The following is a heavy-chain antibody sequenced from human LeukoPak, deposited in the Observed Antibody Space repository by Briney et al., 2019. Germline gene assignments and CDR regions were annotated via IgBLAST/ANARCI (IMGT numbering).Heavy chain of an antibody. CDR2: IYYSENT. V-gene: IGHV4-59*01. D-gene: IGHD3-22*01. CDR1: GVSISSYY. CDR3: AGGNFYDSSGHPYHFHY. Sequence: PSETLSLTCTVSGVSISSYYWSWIRQPPGKGLEWIGYIYYSENTNYNSSLKSRVTISEDTFKNQFSLKLTSVTAADTAVYYCAGGNFYDSSGHPYHFHYWGQGTLVTVSS. J-gene: IGHJ4*02.